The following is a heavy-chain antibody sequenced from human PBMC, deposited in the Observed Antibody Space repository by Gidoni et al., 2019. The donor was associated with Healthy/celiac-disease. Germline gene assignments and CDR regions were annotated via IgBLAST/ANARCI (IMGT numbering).Heavy chain of an antibody. CDR1: GFTFDDYA. CDR3: ARTLWFGEPRNYYYGMDV. D-gene: IGHD3-10*01. Sequence: EVQLVESGGGLVQPGRSLRLSCAASGFTFDDYAMHWVRQAPGKGLEWVSGISWNSGSIGYADSVKGRFTISRDNAKNSLYLQMNSLRAEDTALYYCARTLWFGEPRNYYYGMDVWGQGTTVTVSS. V-gene: IGHV3-9*01. CDR2: ISWNSGSI. J-gene: IGHJ6*02.